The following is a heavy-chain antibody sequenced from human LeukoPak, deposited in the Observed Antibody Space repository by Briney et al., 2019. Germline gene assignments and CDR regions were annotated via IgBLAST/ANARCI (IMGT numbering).Heavy chain of an antibody. V-gene: IGHV3-7*01. CDR1: GFTFDDYG. J-gene: IGHJ4*02. CDR3: ARSDGSSWYSLHEY. D-gene: IGHD6-13*01. CDR2: MNQDGSEI. Sequence: GGSLRLSCAASGFTFDDYGMSWVRQAPGKGLEWVANMNQDGSEIYHVASVKDRFTISRDNAKNSLYLQMNSLRAEDTAVYYCARSDGSSWYSLHEYWGQGTLVTVSS.